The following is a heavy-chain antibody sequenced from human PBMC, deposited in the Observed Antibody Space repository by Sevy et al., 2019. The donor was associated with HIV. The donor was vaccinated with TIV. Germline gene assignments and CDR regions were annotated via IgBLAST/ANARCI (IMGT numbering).Heavy chain of an antibody. CDR1: GFTFSSYG. V-gene: IGHV3-33*01. CDR3: ARESGSGWYIDH. J-gene: IGHJ4*02. D-gene: IGHD6-19*01. CDR2: ILSVGNIK. Sequence: GGSLRLSCAASGFTFSSYGLHWVRQAPGRGLEWVAGILSVGNIKYYIDSVKGRFTISRDDSKKTLYLQMNSLRAEDTAVYYCARESGSGWYIDHWGQGALVTVSS.